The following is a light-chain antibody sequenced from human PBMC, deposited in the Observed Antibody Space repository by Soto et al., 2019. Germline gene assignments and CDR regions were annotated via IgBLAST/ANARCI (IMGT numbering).Light chain of an antibody. V-gene: IGKV3-20*01. Sequence: VLTQSPGTLPLSPGERATLSCRASQSLSTHYLAWYRHKPGQPPTLLISATSIRATGIPDRFRGSGSGTDFTLTITRLEPEDSAVYYCQRYDKSPFTFGPGTEVHVK. J-gene: IGKJ3*01. CDR1: QSLSTHY. CDR3: QRYDKSPFT. CDR2: ATS.